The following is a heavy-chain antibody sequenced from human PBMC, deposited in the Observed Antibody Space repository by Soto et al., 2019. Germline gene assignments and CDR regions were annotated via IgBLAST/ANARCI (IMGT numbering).Heavy chain of an antibody. D-gene: IGHD3-9*01. CDR2: IYYSGST. V-gene: IGHV4-59*01. Sequence: SETLSLTCTVSGGSIGSYYWSWLRQPPGKGLEWIGYIYYSGSTNYNPSLKSRVTISVDTSKNQFSLKLSSVTAADTAVYYCARGGRYYDILTGYYKYFDYWGQGTLVTVSS. CDR3: ARGGRYYDILTGYYKYFDY. J-gene: IGHJ4*02. CDR1: GGSIGSYY.